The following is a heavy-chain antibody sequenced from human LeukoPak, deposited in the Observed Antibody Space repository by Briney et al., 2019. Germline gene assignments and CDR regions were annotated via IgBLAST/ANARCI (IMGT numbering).Heavy chain of an antibody. V-gene: IGHV3-48*04. D-gene: IGHD3-22*01. CDR3: ARGAPYYDSSSYYGPFDY. J-gene: IGHJ4*02. Sequence: GGSLRLSCAASGFTFSTYSVNWVRQAPGKGLEWVSYISSSSSAIYYADSVKGRFTISRDNAKNSLYLQMNSLRAEDTAVYYCARGAPYYDSSSYYGPFDYWGQGTLVTVSS. CDR1: GFTFSTYS. CDR2: ISSSSSAI.